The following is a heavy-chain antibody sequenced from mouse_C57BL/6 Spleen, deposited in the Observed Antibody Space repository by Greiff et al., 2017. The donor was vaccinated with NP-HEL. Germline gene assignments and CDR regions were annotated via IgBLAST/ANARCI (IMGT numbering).Heavy chain of an antibody. CDR1: GYTFTSYW. CDR2: IYPSDSET. V-gene: IGHV1-61*01. CDR3: ARSYYGSSGGY. Sequence: QVQLKQPGAELVRPGSSVKLSCKASGYTFTSYWMDWVKQRPGQGLEWIGNIYPSDSETHYNQKFKDKATLTVDKSSSTAYMQLSSLTSEDSAVYYCARSYYGSSGGYWGQGTTLTVSS. J-gene: IGHJ2*01. D-gene: IGHD1-1*01.